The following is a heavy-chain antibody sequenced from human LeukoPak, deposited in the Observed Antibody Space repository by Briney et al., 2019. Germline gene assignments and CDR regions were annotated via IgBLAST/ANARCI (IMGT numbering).Heavy chain of an antibody. CDR1: GGTFSSYT. J-gene: IGHJ4*02. CDR3: ARETQESHFDY. Sequence: ASVKVSCKASGGTFSSYTISWVRQAPGQGLEWMGRIIPILGIANYAQKFQGRVTVTADKSTSTAYMELSSLRSEDTAVYYCARETQESHFDYWGQGTLVTVSS. V-gene: IGHV1-69*04. CDR2: IIPILGIA.